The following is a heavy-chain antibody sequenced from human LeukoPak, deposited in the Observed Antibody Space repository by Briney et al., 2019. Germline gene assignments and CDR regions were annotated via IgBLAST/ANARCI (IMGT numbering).Heavy chain of an antibody. V-gene: IGHV3-23*01. D-gene: IGHD5-12*01. J-gene: IGHJ4*02. CDR2: ISGGGGST. CDR3: AKDTYSGYDYLIFDY. Sequence: PGGSLRLSCAASGFTFSSYAMSWVRQAPGKGLEWVSAISGGGGSTYYADSVKGRFTISRDNSKNTLYLQMNSLRAEDTAVYYCAKDTYSGYDYLIFDYWGQGTLVTVSS. CDR1: GFTFSSYA.